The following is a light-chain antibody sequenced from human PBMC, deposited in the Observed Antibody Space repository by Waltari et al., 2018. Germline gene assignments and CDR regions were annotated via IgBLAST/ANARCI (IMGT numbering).Light chain of an antibody. Sequence: QSVLTQPPSASGTPGQRVTISCSGSSSNIGSNYVYWYQQLPGTAPKLLIYRNNQRPSVVPDRFSGSKAGTSASLAISGRRSEDEADYYCAAWDDSLSGHVVFGGGTKLTVL. V-gene: IGLV1-47*01. J-gene: IGLJ2*01. CDR2: RNN. CDR3: AAWDDSLSGHVV. CDR1: SSNIGSNY.